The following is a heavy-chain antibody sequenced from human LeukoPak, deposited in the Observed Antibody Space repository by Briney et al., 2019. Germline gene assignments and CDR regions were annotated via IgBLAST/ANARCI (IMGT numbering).Heavy chain of an antibody. Sequence: QPGRSLRLSCTASGFTFGDYAMSWVGQAPGKGLEWVGFIRSKAYGGTTEYAASVKGRFTISRDDSKSIAYLQMNSLKTEDTAVYYCTRQEQWLVRVYFQHWGQGTLVTVSS. CDR2: IRSKAYGGTT. J-gene: IGHJ1*01. D-gene: IGHD6-19*01. CDR1: GFTFGDYA. CDR3: TRQEQWLVRVYFQH. V-gene: IGHV3-49*04.